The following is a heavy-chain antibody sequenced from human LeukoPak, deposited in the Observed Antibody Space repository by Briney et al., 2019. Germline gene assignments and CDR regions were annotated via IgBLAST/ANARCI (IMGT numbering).Heavy chain of an antibody. CDR3: AGVGGSGAGYYYYYMDV. D-gene: IGHD6-19*01. J-gene: IGHJ6*03. CDR2: ISSSGGTI. V-gene: IGHV3-48*03. CDR1: GFTFSSYE. Sequence: PGGSLRLSCAASGFTFSSYEMNWVRQAPGKGLEWVSYISSSGGTIYYADSVKGRFTISRDNAKNSLYLQMNSLRAEDTAVYYCAGVGGSGAGYYYYYMDVWGKGTTVTVSS.